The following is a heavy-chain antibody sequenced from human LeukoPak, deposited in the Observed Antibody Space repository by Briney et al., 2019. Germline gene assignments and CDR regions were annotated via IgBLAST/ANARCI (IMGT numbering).Heavy chain of an antibody. Sequence: ETLSLTCTVSGGSISSYYWSWIRQPPGKGLEWIGYIYITGSTNYNPSLKSRVTISVDTSKNQFSLKLSSVTAADTAVYYCARLGDSSGPRDYWGQGTMVTVSS. CDR2: IYITGST. J-gene: IGHJ4*02. D-gene: IGHD3-22*01. CDR3: ARLGDSSGPRDY. CDR1: GGSISSYY. V-gene: IGHV4-59*08.